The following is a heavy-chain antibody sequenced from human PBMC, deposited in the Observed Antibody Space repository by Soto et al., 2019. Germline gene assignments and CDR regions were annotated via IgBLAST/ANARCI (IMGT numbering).Heavy chain of an antibody. J-gene: IGHJ3*01. CDR2: ISSSSSYI. Sequence: GGSLRLSCAASGFTFSSYSLNWVRQAPGRGLEWVSSISSSSSYIFYADSVKGRFTISRDNARNSLYLQMNSLRAEDTAVYYCARDREGVGAGLFWGQGTMVTVSS. V-gene: IGHV3-21*01. CDR1: GFTFSSYS. D-gene: IGHD1-26*01. CDR3: ARDREGVGAGLF.